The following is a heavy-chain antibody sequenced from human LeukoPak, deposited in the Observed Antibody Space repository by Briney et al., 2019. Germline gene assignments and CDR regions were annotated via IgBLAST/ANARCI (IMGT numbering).Heavy chain of an antibody. V-gene: IGHV4-59*01. D-gene: IGHD6-13*01. J-gene: IGHJ5*02. CDR3: ARSRGDSSSWFPNWFDP. CDR1: GGSFSGYY. Sequence: SETLSLTCAVYGGSFSGYYWSWIRQPPGKGLEWIGYIYYSGSTNYNPSLKSRVTISVDTSKNQFSLKLSSVTAADTAVYYCARSRGDSSSWFPNWFDPWGQGTLVTVSS. CDR2: IYYSGST.